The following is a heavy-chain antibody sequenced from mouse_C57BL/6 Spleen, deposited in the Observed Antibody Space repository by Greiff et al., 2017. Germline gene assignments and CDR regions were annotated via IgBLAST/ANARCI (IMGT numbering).Heavy chain of an antibody. J-gene: IGHJ3*01. CDR1: GYTFTSYG. CDR2: IYPRSGNT. CDR3: AVSMVTTEAWFAY. V-gene: IGHV1-81*01. Sequence: QVQLQQSGAELARPGASVKLSCKASGYTFTSYGISWVKQRTGQGLEWIGEIYPRSGNTYYNEQFKGKATLTADKSSSTAYMELRSLTSEDSAVYFCAVSMVTTEAWFAYWGQGTLVTVSA. D-gene: IGHD2-2*01.